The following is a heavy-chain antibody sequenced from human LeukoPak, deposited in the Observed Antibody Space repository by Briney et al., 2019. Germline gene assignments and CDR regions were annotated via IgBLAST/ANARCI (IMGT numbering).Heavy chain of an antibody. D-gene: IGHD1-26*01. CDR3: ASAGIDRWELLTHAFDI. J-gene: IGHJ3*02. CDR2: IYVYNGNT. CDR1: GYTFTHYG. Sequence: ASVKVSRKASGYTFTHYGINWVRQAPGQGLEGVGWIYVYNGNTNNAQKLQGRVTMTTDTSTSTAYMELRSLRSDDTAVYYCASAGIDRWELLTHAFDIWGQGTMVTVSS. V-gene: IGHV1-18*01.